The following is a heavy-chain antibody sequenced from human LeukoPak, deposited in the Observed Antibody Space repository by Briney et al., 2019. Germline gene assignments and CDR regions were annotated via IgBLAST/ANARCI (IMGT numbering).Heavy chain of an antibody. J-gene: IGHJ4*02. CDR1: GGSISSSSYY. CDR2: INHSGST. Sequence: SETLSLTCTVSGGSISSSSYYWSWIRQPPGKGLEWIGEINHSGSTNYNPSLKSRVTISVDTSKNQFSLKLSSVTAADTAVYYCAREPDPHYFDYWGQGTLVTVSS. CDR3: AREPDPHYFDY. V-gene: IGHV4-39*07.